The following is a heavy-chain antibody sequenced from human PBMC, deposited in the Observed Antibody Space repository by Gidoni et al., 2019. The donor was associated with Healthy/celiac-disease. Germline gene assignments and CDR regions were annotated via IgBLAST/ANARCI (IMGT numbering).Heavy chain of an antibody. CDR1: GGPISSSSYY. Sequence: QLQLQESGPGLVKPSETLSLTCTVSGGPISSSSYYWGWIRQPPGKGLEWIGSIYYSGSTYYNPSLKSRVTISVDTSKNQFSLKLSSVTAADTAVYYCATGGTMIVVGAHWHDAFDIWGQGTMVTVSS. V-gene: IGHV4-39*01. CDR2: IYYSGST. J-gene: IGHJ3*02. D-gene: IGHD3-22*01. CDR3: ATGGTMIVVGAHWHDAFDI.